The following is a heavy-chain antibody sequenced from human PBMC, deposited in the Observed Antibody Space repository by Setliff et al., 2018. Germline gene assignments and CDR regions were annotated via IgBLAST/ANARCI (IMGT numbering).Heavy chain of an antibody. Sequence: SETLSLTCGVFGGGGSFSAYYWSWIRQSPGKGLEWIGEISPIGSTIYNPSLRSRVTMSIDPPKKRFSLNLTSVTAADAAVYYCARSINGHQQRYDIWGQGALVTVSS. J-gene: IGHJ4*02. V-gene: IGHV4-34*01. CDR2: ISPIGST. D-gene: IGHD3-22*01. CDR1: GGGGSFSAYY. CDR3: ARSINGHQQRYDI.